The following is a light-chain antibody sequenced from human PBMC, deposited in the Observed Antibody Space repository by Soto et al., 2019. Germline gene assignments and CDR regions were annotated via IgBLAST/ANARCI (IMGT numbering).Light chain of an antibody. V-gene: IGLV1-40*01. Sequence: QSVLTQPPSVSGAPGQRVTISCTGSSSNIGAGYDVHWYQQLPGTAPKLLMYGNSNRPSGVPDRFSGSKSGTAASLAITGLQAEDEADYYCQSYDPSLSVVFGGGTKLTVL. J-gene: IGLJ2*01. CDR3: QSYDPSLSVV. CDR1: SSNIGAGYD. CDR2: GNS.